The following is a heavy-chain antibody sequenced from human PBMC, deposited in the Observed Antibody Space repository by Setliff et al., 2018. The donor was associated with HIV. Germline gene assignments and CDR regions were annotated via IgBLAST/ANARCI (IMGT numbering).Heavy chain of an antibody. J-gene: IGHJ6*03. CDR1: GYTFTSYY. CDR2: INPSGGST. D-gene: IGHD3-16*02. V-gene: IGHV1-46*01. CDR3: AREGYDYVWGSYRSYYMDV. Sequence: ASVKVSCKASGYTFTSYYMQWVRQAPGQGLEWMGIINPSGGSTNYAQKFQGRVTTTRDTSTSTVYMELSSLRSEDTAVYYCAREGYDYVWGSYRSYYMDVWGKGTTVTVSS.